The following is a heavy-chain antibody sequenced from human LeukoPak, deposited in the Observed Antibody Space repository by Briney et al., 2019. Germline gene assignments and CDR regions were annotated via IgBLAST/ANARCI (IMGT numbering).Heavy chain of an antibody. CDR3: VRDLILVWTPGDDFDF. D-gene: IGHD3-16*01. CDR2: INEDATTI. V-gene: IGHV3-74*01. Sequence: PGGSLRLSCAASGFAFSAYWMHWVRQAPGKGLERVSRINEDATTITYADSVKGRFIISRDNSKKSLYLQMNNLRAEDTAVYYCVRDLILVWTPGDDFDFWGQGTLVIVSS. J-gene: IGHJ4*02. CDR1: GFAFSAYW.